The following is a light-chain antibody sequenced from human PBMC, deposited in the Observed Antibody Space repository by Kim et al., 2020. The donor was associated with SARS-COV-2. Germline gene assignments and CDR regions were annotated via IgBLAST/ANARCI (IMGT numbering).Light chain of an antibody. V-gene: IGLV2-23*02. CDR1: SSDVGSYNL. Sequence: GQSITISSTETSSDVGSYNLVSWYQQHPGKAPKLMIYEVSKRPSGVSNRFSGSKSGNTASLTISGLQAEDEADYYCCLYAGSSTFVFGTGTKVTVL. J-gene: IGLJ1*01. CDR3: CLYAGSSTFV. CDR2: EVS.